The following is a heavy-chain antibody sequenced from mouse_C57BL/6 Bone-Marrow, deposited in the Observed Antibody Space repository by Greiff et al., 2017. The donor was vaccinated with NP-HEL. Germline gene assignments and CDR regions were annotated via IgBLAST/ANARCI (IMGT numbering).Heavy chain of an antibody. V-gene: IGHV5-4*03. Sequence: DVKLVESGGGLVKPGGSLKLSCAASGFTFSSYAMSWVRQTPEKRLEWVATISDGGSYTYYPDNVKGRFTISRDNAKNNLYLQMSHLKSEDTAMYYCARGTTPRFDYWGQGTTLTVSS. CDR2: ISDGGSYT. CDR1: GFTFSSYA. CDR3: ARGTTPRFDY. J-gene: IGHJ2*01. D-gene: IGHD1-1*01.